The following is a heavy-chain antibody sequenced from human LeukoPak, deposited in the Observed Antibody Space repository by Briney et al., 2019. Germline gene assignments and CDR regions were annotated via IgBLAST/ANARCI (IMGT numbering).Heavy chain of an antibody. V-gene: IGHV3-7*01. CDR3: ARDAPFSIWPRATYYFDY. CDR1: GFTFRII. CDR2: LNKNGRKN. D-gene: IGHD1-26*01. Sequence: GGSLGLSCGASGFTFRIICTTGAPGARGRGREGGTNLNKNGRKNYYVDSVKGRFTISRDNAKNSLYLQMNSLRAEDTAVYYCARDAPFSIWPRATYYFDYWGQGTLVTVSS. J-gene: IGHJ4*02.